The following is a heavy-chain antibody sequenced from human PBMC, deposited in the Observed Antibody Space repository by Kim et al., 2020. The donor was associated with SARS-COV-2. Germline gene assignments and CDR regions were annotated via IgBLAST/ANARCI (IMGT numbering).Heavy chain of an antibody. CDR3: ARERHGSGSYYPPEYYGMDV. CDR1: GFTFSSYG. CDR2: IWYDGSNK. D-gene: IGHD3-10*01. Sequence: GGSLRLSCAASGFTFSSYGMHWVRQAPGKGLEWVAVIWYDGSNKYYADSVKGRFTISRDNSKNTLYLQMNSLRAEDTAVYYCARERHGSGSYYPPEYYGMDVWGQGTTVTVSS. V-gene: IGHV3-33*01. J-gene: IGHJ6*02.